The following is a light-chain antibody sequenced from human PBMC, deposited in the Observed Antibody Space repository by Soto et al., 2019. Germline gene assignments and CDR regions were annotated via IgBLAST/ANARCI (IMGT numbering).Light chain of an antibody. CDR2: GAS. J-gene: IGKJ1*01. Sequence: ESVLTQSPGTLSLSPGERATLSCRASQSVRSSFLAWYQLKPGQAPRLLIYGASSRATGIPDRFSGSGSGTDYPLTISRLEHEDFAVYYCQQYDSSPWTFGQGTKVEIK. V-gene: IGKV3-20*01. CDR3: QQYDSSPWT. CDR1: QSVRSSF.